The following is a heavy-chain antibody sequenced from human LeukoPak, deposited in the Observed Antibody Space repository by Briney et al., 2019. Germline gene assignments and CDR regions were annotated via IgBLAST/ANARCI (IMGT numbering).Heavy chain of an antibody. D-gene: IGHD2-2*01. J-gene: IGHJ6*02. CDR1: GGSISSYY. Sequence: PSETLSLACTVSGGSISSYYWSWIRQPAGKGLEWIGRIYTSASTNYNPSLKSRVTMSVDTSKNQFSLKLSSVTAADTAVYYCARGHTSPVGYYYGMDVWGQGTTVTVSS. V-gene: IGHV4-4*07. CDR3: ARGHTSPVGYYYGMDV. CDR2: IYTSAST.